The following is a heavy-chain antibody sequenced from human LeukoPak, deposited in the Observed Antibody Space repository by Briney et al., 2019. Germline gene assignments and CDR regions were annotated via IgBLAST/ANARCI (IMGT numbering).Heavy chain of an antibody. J-gene: IGHJ3*02. D-gene: IGHD6-13*01. Sequence: ASVKVSCKASGYTFPSYFMHWVRQAPGQGLEWMGWINPNSGGTNYAQKFQGWVTMTRDTSISTAYMELSRLRSDDTAVYYCARGRSWYGGGDAFDIWGQGTMVTVSS. CDR3: ARGRSWYGGGDAFDI. CDR1: GYTFPSYF. V-gene: IGHV1-2*04. CDR2: INPNSGGT.